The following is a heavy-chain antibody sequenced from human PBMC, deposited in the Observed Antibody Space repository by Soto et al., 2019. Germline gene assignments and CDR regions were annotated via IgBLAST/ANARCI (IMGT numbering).Heavy chain of an antibody. V-gene: IGHV3-48*03. CDR2: ISSGGSTV. CDR1: RFTFSTYE. D-gene: IGHD2-2*01. Sequence: GGSLRLSCVASRFTFSTYEMHWVRQAPGKGLEWVSYISSGGSTVYYADSVKGRFTISRDNTRNSLYLQMNSLRDEDTALYYCVRYCSTTLCNGVATRTFDYWGQGTPVTVSS. CDR3: VRYCSTTLCNGVATRTFDY. J-gene: IGHJ4*02.